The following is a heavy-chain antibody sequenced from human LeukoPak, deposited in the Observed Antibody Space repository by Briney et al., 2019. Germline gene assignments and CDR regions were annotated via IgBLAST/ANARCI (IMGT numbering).Heavy chain of an antibody. J-gene: IGHJ4*02. CDR2: IYYSGST. D-gene: IGHD2-2*01. CDR1: GGSISSGDYY. CDR3: ARDLRRSGPAAYFDY. V-gene: IGHV4-30-4*08. Sequence: SETLSLTCTVSGGSISSGDYYWSWIRQPPGTGLEWIGYIYYSGSTYYNPSLKSRVTISVDTSKNQFSLKLSSVTAADTAVYYCARDLRRSGPAAYFDYWGQGTLVTVSS.